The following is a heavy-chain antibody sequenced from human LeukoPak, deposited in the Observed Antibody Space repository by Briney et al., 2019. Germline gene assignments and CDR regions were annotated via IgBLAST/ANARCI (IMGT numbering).Heavy chain of an antibody. J-gene: IGHJ1*01. CDR1: GGSFSGYY. CDR2: INHSGST. V-gene: IGHV4-34*01. Sequence: PSETLSLTCAVYGGSFSGYYWSWIRQPPGKGLEWVGEINHSGSTNYNPSLKSRVTISVDTSKNQFSLKLSSVTAADTAVYYCARVGSGYRPKFSLYFQHWGQGTLVTVSS. D-gene: IGHD3-22*01. CDR3: ARVGSGYRPKFSLYFQH.